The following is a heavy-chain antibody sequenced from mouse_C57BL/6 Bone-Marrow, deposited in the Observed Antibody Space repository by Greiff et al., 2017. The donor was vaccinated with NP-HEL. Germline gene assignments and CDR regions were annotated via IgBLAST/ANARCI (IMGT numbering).Heavy chain of an antibody. D-gene: IGHD1-1*01. J-gene: IGHJ4*01. Sequence: EVQVVESGGDLVKPGGSLKLSCAASGFTFSSYGMSWVRQTPDKRLEWVATLSSGGSYTYYTDSVKGRFTISRDNAKNTLYLQMSSLKSEDTAMYYCSRPDTTVVDAMDYWGQGTSVTVSS. CDR2: LSSGGSYT. V-gene: IGHV5-6*01. CDR3: SRPDTTVVDAMDY. CDR1: GFTFSSYG.